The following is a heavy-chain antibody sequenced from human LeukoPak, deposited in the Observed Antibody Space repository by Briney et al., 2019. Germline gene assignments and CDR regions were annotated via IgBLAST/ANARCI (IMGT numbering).Heavy chain of an antibody. D-gene: IGHD7-27*01. V-gene: IGHV3-30*03. Sequence: PGGALRLSCAASGFTFSTYSMNWVRQAPGKGLEWVAVISYDGSNKYYADSVKGRFTISRDNSKNTLYLQMNSLRAEDTAVHFCARLTWGLVDNWGQGTLVTVSS. J-gene: IGHJ4*02. CDR2: ISYDGSNK. CDR3: ARLTWGLVDN. CDR1: GFTFSTYS.